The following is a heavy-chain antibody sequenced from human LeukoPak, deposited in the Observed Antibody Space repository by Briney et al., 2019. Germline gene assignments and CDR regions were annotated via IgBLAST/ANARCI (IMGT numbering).Heavy chain of an antibody. CDR3: AKDSSGPEYYFDY. CDR2: ISGSGGST. V-gene: IGHV3-23*01. D-gene: IGHD3-22*01. CDR1: GFTLSSYA. J-gene: IGHJ4*02. Sequence: GGSLRLSCAASGFTLSSYAMSWVRQAPGKGLEWVSAISGSGGSTYYADSVKGRFTISRDNSKNTLYLQMNSLRAEDTAVYYCAKDSSGPEYYFDYWGQGTLVTVSS.